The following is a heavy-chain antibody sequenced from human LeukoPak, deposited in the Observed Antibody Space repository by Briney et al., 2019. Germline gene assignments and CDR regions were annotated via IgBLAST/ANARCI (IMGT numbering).Heavy chain of an antibody. CDR1: RGSISTFY. Sequence: SETLSLTSTVSRGSISTFYWRWILKPKGKGTEWIGYIYYSGSTNYNSSLKSRVTISIDTSKNQFSLRLSSVTAADTAVYYCARDNLADYFDYWGQGTLVTVSS. CDR2: IYYSGST. J-gene: IGHJ4*02. D-gene: IGHD1-20*01. V-gene: IGHV4-59*01. CDR3: ARDNLADYFDY.